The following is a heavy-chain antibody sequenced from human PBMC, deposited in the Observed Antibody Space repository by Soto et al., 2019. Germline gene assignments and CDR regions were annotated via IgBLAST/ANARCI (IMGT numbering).Heavy chain of an antibody. CDR2: IHNNGKT. Sequence: SETLSLTCTVSGGSITTHYWSWIRQPPGKGLEYIGYIHNNGKTNQNPSLKSRVTMSLDTSKNQLSLKLSSVTAADTAVYYCATPQDYDGCLDSWGQGTLVTVSS. J-gene: IGHJ4*02. CDR1: GGSITTHY. D-gene: IGHD3-22*01. V-gene: IGHV4-59*08. CDR3: ATPQDYDGCLDS.